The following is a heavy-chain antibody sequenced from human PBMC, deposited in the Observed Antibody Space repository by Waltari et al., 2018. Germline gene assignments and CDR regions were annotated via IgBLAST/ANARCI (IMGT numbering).Heavy chain of an antibody. CDR3: ARDSRVRGMNWFDP. D-gene: IGHD3-10*01. CDR1: GFTFSSYG. J-gene: IGHJ5*02. Sequence: QVQLVESGGGVVQPGGSLRLSCAASGFTFSSYGMHWVRQAPGKGLEWVAFIRYDGSNKYYADSVKGRFTISRDNAKNSLYLQMNSLRAEDTAVYYCARDSRVRGMNWFDPWGQGTLVTVSS. V-gene: IGHV3-30*02. CDR2: IRYDGSNK.